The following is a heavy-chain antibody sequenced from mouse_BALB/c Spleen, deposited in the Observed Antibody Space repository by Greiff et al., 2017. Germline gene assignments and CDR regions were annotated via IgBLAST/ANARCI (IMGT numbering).Heavy chain of an antibody. D-gene: IGHD1-1*01. CDR2: ISYIGST. Sequence: EVQLQESGPSLVKPSQTLSLTCSVTGDSITSGYWNWIRKFPGNKLEYMGYISYIGSTYYNPSLNSRISITRDTSKNQYYLQLNSVTTEDTATYYCARRGGSSNYYSMDFWGQGTSVTVSS. J-gene: IGHJ4*01. V-gene: IGHV3-8*02. CDR3: ARRGGSSNYYSMDF. CDR1: GDSITSGY.